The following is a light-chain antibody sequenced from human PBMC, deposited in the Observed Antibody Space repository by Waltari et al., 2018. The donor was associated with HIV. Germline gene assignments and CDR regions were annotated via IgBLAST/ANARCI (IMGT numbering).Light chain of an antibody. CDR3: QSADSSGSPYVV. CDR1: ALPKQY. CDR2: KDS. V-gene: IGLV3-25*03. Sequence: SYELTQPTSVSVSPGQTARINCSGDALPKQYTYWYQQKPGQAPVLVIYKDSERPSGIPERFSGSNSGTTVTLTISGVQAEDEADYYCQSADSSGSPYVVFGGGTKLTVL. J-gene: IGLJ2*01.